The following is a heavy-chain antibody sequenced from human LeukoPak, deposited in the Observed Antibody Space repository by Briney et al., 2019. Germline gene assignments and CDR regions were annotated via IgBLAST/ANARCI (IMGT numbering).Heavy chain of an antibody. CDR1: GDSISSYY. CDR2: IYYTGST. V-gene: IGHV4-59*08. CDR3: ARPAFTIFGVVSPYDMDV. D-gene: IGHD3-3*01. Sequence: PSETLSLTCTVSGDSISSYYWSWIRQPPGRGLEWVGYIYYTGSTNYNPSLKNRVTMSVDTSKNQFSLKLSSVTAADTAVYYCARPAFTIFGVVSPYDMDVWGQGTTVTVSS. J-gene: IGHJ6*02.